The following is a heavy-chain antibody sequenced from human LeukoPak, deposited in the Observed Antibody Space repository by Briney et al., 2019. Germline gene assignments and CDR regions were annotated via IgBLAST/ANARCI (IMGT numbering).Heavy chain of an antibody. CDR1: GFIVSNKY. CDR2: IYNDGRT. V-gene: IGHV3-53*05. J-gene: IGHJ4*02. D-gene: IGHD6-19*01. Sequence: GGSLRLSCAASGFIVSNKYMTWVRQAPGKGLEWVALIYNDGRTYYADSVKGRFTISRDNSKNTLYLQMNSLRTEDTTVYYCARRGAVAGTLDYWGQGTLVTVSS. CDR3: ARRGAVAGTLDY.